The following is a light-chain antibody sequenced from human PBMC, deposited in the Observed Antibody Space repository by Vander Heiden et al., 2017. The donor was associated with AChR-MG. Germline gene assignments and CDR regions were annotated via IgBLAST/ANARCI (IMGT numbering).Light chain of an antibody. V-gene: IGLV2-8*01. CDR2: EVS. CDR1: SSDVGGYNY. Sequence: QSALTQPPSASGSPGQSVTISCTGTSSDVGGYNYVSWYQQHPGKAPILIMYEVSKRPSGVPDCFSGSKSGTTASLTVSGLQAEDESYYYCSSYAGSNVVFGGGTKLTVL. CDR3: SSYAGSNVV. J-gene: IGLJ2*01.